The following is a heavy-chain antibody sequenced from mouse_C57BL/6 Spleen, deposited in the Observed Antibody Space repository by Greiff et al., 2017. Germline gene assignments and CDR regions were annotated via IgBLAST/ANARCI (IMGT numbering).Heavy chain of an antibody. D-gene: IGHD2-4*01. Sequence: QVQLQQPGAELVMPGASVKLSCKASGYTFTSYWMHWVKQRPGQGLEWIGEIDPSDSYTNYNQKFKGKSTLTVDRSSSTAYMPLSSLTSEDSAVYYCARSLYDYAGDAMDYWGQGTSVTVSS. CDR3: ARSLYDYAGDAMDY. J-gene: IGHJ4*01. CDR1: GYTFTSYW. CDR2: IDPSDSYT. V-gene: IGHV1-69*01.